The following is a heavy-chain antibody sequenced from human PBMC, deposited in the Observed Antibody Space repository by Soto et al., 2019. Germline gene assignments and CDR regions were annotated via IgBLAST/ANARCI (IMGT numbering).Heavy chain of an antibody. CDR1: GFTFSNAW. CDR2: IKSKTDGGTT. CDR3: TTDADYYDSSGYYCELKRGGRPFDY. Sequence: GGSLRLSCAASGFTFSNAWMNWVRLAPGKGMEWVGRIKSKTDGGTTDYAAPVKGRFTISRDDSKNTLYLQMNSLKTEDTAVYYCTTDADYYDSSGYYCELKRGGRPFDYWGQGTLVTVSS. V-gene: IGHV3-15*07. D-gene: IGHD3-22*01. J-gene: IGHJ4*02.